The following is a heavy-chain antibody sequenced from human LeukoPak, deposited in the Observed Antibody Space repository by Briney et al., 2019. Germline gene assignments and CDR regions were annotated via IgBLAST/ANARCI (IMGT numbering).Heavy chain of an antibody. CDR3: AKTGLGPPIYYYGSGEFQH. CDR2: SRNKASSYTT. Sequence: QPGGSQRLSCAASGFKFSDHYIDWVRQAPGKGLEWVGRSRNKASSYTTEYAASVEGRFTISRDVSESSLYLQMNSLRAEDTAVYYCAKTGLGPPIYYYGSGEFQHWGQGTLVTVSS. J-gene: IGHJ1*01. CDR1: GFKFSDHY. D-gene: IGHD3-10*01. V-gene: IGHV3-72*01.